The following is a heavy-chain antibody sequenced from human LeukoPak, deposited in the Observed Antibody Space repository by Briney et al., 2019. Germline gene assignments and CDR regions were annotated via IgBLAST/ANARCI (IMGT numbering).Heavy chain of an antibody. CDR2: IKQDESAK. CDR1: GFTFSSFW. CDR3: ARGSTAAANFDY. Sequence: GGSLRLSCAASGFTFSSFWMSWDAQAQGKGWKWVTNIKQDESAKDYVDSVKGRFTISRDNAKNSLYLQMNSLRAEDTAVYYCARGSTAAANFDYWGQGTLVTVSS. D-gene: IGHD2-2*01. V-gene: IGHV3-7*01. J-gene: IGHJ4*02.